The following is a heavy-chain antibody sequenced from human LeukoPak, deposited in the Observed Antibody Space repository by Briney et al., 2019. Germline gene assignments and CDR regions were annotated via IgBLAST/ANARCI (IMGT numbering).Heavy chain of an antibody. Sequence: ASVKVSCKASGYTFTGYYMHWVRQAPGQGLEWMGWINPNSGGTNYAQNFQGRVTMTRDTSIRTVYMELSRLRSDDTAVYYCANTYGSGSYYKGGFDPWGQGTLVTVSS. V-gene: IGHV1-2*02. CDR3: ANTYGSGSYYKGGFDP. D-gene: IGHD3-10*01. CDR2: INPNSGGT. J-gene: IGHJ5*02. CDR1: GYTFTGYY.